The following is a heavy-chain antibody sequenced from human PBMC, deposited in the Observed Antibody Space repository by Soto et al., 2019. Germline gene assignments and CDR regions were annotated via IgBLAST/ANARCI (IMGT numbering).Heavy chain of an antibody. Sequence: SESLSVTCTFSGDSISSGGYSWRWIRQPPGKGMYWIGSLCFRGITHLNPSLKTRGTISVDTSKNQFSLKLSSATTDDTAVYYCARRYSNSEINWFDPWGQGALVTVSS. V-gene: IGHV4-31*03. D-gene: IGHD4-4*01. CDR3: ARRYSNSEINWFDP. J-gene: IGHJ5*02. CDR1: GDSISSGGYS. CDR2: LCFRGIT.